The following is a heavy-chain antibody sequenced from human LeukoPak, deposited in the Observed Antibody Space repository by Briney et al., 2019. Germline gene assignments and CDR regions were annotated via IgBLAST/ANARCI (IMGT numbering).Heavy chain of an antibody. CDR1: GGSFSGYY. CDR2: IYYSGST. D-gene: IGHD6-19*01. Sequence: SETLSLTCAVHGGSFSGYYWSWIRQPPGKGLEWIGYIYYSGSTNYNPSLKSRVTISVDTSKNQFSLKLSSVTAADTAVYYCARAIGSSGWYAYNWFDPWGQGTLVTVSS. CDR3: ARAIGSSGWYAYNWFDP. V-gene: IGHV4-59*01. J-gene: IGHJ5*02.